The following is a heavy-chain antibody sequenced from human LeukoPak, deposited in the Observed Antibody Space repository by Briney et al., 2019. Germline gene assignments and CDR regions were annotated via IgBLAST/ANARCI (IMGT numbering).Heavy chain of an antibody. CDR2: INPNSGGT. CDR3: ARELRVIVVVPAASGYAFDP. CDR1: GYTFTGYY. V-gene: IGHV1-2*02. J-gene: IGHJ5*02. D-gene: IGHD2-2*01. Sequence: VASVKVSCKASGYTFTGYYMHWVRQAPGQGLEWMGWINPNSGGTNYAQKFQGRVTMTRDTSISTAYMELSRLRSDDTAVYYCARELRVIVVVPAASGYAFDPWGQGTLVTVSS.